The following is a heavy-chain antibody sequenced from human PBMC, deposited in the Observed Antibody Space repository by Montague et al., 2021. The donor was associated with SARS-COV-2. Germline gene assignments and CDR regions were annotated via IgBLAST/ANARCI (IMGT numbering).Heavy chain of an antibody. CDR3: TRGFRGGPFDC. J-gene: IGHJ4*02. V-gene: IGHV3-20*04. D-gene: IGHD3-10*01. CDR1: GFTFDVYG. Sequence: SLRLSCAASGFTFDVYGMSWIRQVPGKGLEWVAGITWNGITTGYADAVKGRFTISRDNAKKSLYLEMKSLRAEDTALYYCTRGFRGGPFDCWGQGSLVTGSS. CDR2: ITWNGITT.